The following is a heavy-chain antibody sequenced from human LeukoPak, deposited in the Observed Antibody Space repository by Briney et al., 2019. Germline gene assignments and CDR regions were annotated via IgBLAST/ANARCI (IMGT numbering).Heavy chain of an antibody. Sequence: ASVKVSCKASGYTFTGYYMHWVRQAPGQGLEWMGGINPNSGGTNYAQKFQGRVTMTRDTSISTAYMELSRLRPDDTAVYYCARGDAHDFWSGYYFGSEGRYFDYWGQGTLVTVSS. CDR2: INPNSGGT. CDR3: ARGDAHDFWSGYYFGSEGRYFDY. D-gene: IGHD3-3*01. J-gene: IGHJ4*02. V-gene: IGHV1-2*02. CDR1: GYTFTGYY.